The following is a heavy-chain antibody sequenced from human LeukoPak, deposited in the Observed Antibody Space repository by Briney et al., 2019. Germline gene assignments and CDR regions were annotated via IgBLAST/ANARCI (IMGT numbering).Heavy chain of an antibody. J-gene: IGHJ4*02. CDR1: VYTFTSCD. CDR3: TRGSRGRRDN. Sequence: ASVKVSCKASVYTFTSCDINWVRQATGQGLEWMGWMNPNSGNTGYVQSFQGRITMTRDISIGTAYMELSNLTSEDTAIYYYTRGSRGRRDNWGQGTLVTVSA. V-gene: IGHV1-8*01. CDR2: MNPNSGNT.